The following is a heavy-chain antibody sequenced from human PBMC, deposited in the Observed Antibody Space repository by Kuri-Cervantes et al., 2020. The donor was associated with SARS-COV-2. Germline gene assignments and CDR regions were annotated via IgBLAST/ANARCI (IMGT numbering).Heavy chain of an antibody. Sequence: GESLKISCAASGFTFSSYWMSWVRQAPGKGLEWVANIKQDGSEKYYVDSVKGRFTISRDNAKNSLYLQMNSLRAEDTAVYYCARVYVQQLIFHYYYYMDVWGRGTAVTVS. CDR2: IKQDGSEK. D-gene: IGHD6-13*01. CDR3: ARVYVQQLIFHYYYYMDV. CDR1: GFTFSSYW. J-gene: IGHJ6*03. V-gene: IGHV3-7*01.